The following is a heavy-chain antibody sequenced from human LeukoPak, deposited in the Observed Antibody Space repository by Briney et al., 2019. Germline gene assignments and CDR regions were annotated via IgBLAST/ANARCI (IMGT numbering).Heavy chain of an antibody. CDR3: AKDHESDGYPCLDH. CDR1: GFTFSHYA. Sequence: GRSLRLSCEASGFTFSHYAMHWVRQSPGKGLEWVALISYDGSNIQYADSVRGRFTISRDNSRNTLSLQMDSLRAEDTAVYYCAKDHESDGYPCLDHWGLGTLVTVSS. J-gene: IGHJ4*02. CDR2: ISYDGSNI. D-gene: IGHD3-22*01. V-gene: IGHV3-30-3*01.